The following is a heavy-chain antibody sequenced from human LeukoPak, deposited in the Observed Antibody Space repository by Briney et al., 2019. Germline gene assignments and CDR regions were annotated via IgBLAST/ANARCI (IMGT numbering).Heavy chain of an antibody. Sequence: ASVKVSCKASGYTFTSYSMHWVRQAPGQRLEWMGWINAGKGNTKFSQKFQGRVTITRGTSASTAYMELSSLRSEDTAVYYCARFLGGSYGMDVWGQGTTVTVSS. V-gene: IGHV1-3*01. J-gene: IGHJ6*02. CDR2: INAGKGNT. CDR3: ARFLGGSYGMDV. CDR1: GYTFTSYS. D-gene: IGHD1-26*01.